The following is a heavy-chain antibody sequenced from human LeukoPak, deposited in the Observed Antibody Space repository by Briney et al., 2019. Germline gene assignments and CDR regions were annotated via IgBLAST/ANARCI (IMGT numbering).Heavy chain of an antibody. D-gene: IGHD6-13*01. CDR1: GFTFRSYG. Sequence: GGSLRLSCAASGFTFRSYGMHWVRQAPGKGLEWVAVISFDENNKYYADSVKGRFTISRDNSKNTLYLQMNSLRADDTAVYYCTKGGGTGYSSSWYSNWGQGTLVTVPS. CDR3: TKGGGTGYSSSWYSN. CDR2: ISFDENNK. V-gene: IGHV3-30*02. J-gene: IGHJ4*02.